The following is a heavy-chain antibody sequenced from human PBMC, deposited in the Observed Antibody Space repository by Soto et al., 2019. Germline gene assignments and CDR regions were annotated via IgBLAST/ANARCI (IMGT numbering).Heavy chain of an antibody. J-gene: IGHJ6*02. CDR3: ARSARSCTSTTCYPLYYGLDV. V-gene: IGHV4-39*01. Sequence: SETLSLTCTVSGGSISSRSYYWGWIRQPPGKGLEWIGSIYYSGSTYYNPSLKSRVTMFVDTSKNQFSLKLSSVTDADTAVYYCARSARSCTSTTCYPLYYGLDVWGQGTTVTVAS. D-gene: IGHD2-2*01. CDR2: IYYSGST. CDR1: GGSISSRSYY.